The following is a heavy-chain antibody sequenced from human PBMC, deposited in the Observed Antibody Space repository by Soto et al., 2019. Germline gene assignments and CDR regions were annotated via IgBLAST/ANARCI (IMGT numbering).Heavy chain of an antibody. CDR2: ISWNSGSI. J-gene: IGHJ3*02. D-gene: IGHD6-19*01. V-gene: IGHV3-9*01. CDR3: AKGSAGYSSVRAFDI. Sequence: GGSLRLSCAASGFTFDDYAMHWVRQAPGKGLEWVSGISWNSGSIGYADSVKGRFTISRGNAKNSLYLQMNSLRAEDTALYYCAKGSAGYSSVRAFDIWGQGTMVTVSS. CDR1: GFTFDDYA.